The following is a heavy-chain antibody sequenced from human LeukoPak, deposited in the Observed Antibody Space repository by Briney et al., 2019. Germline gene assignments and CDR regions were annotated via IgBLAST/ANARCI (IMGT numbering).Heavy chain of an antibody. J-gene: IGHJ4*02. Sequence: QGRSLRLSCVASGFTFSHYTMNWVRQAPGKGLEWVSSISSGSTYIYYSDSVKGRFTISRDNAKNSLFLQMNRLRAEDTAVYYCARFTTTYYFDHWGQGTLVTVSS. V-gene: IGHV3-21*01. CDR2: ISSGSTYI. CDR3: ARFTTTYYFDH. D-gene: IGHD3-22*01. CDR1: GFTFSHYT.